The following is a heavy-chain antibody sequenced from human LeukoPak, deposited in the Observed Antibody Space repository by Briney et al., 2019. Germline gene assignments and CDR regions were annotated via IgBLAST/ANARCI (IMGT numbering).Heavy chain of an antibody. J-gene: IGHJ4*02. CDR3: GSRRTAMFGVIKGPIDY. Sequence: GSLRLSCAVSGFTVSSNFMSWVRQPPGKGLEWIGEINHSGSPNNNPSLKSRVSISFDTSKNQFSLKLTSVTAADTAVYYCGSRRTAMFGVIKGPIDYWGQGTLVTVSS. D-gene: IGHD3-3*01. V-gene: IGHV4-34*01. CDR1: GFTVSSNF. CDR2: INHSGSP.